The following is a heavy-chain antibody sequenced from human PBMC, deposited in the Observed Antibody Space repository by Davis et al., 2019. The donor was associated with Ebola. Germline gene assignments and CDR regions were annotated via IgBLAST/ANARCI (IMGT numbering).Heavy chain of an antibody. CDR1: GFTFSTYW. D-gene: IGHD2-21*01. V-gene: IGHV3-74*01. J-gene: IGHJ3*01. Sequence: GESLKISCAASGFTFSTYWMHWVRQAPGKGPVWVSHINSDGSSTTYADSVKGRFTTSRDNAKNTLYLQMNSLRAEDTAVYYCARVLGGLQDAFDFRGQGTMLTVSS. CDR3: ARVLGGLQDAFDF. CDR2: INSDGSST.